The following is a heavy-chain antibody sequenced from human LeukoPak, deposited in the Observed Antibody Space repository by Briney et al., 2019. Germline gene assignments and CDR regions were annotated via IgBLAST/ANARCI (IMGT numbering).Heavy chain of an antibody. CDR3: AKGIAAADHYGMDV. J-gene: IGHJ6*02. CDR2: ISYDVNSK. Sequence: GGSLRLSCAASGFNFDDHGMHWVRQGSGKRLEWVAVISYDVNSKYYAHSVRGRFTISRDNSRKTLYLQMNDLRAEDTALYYCAKGIAAADHYGMDVWGQGTTVTVSS. V-gene: IGHV3-30*18. CDR1: GFNFDDHG. D-gene: IGHD6-13*01.